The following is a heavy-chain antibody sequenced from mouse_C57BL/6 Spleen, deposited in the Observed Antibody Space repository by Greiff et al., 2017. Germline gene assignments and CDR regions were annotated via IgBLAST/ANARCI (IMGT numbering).Heavy chain of an antibody. CDR3: ARRGGRGAMDY. CDR2: IYWDDDK. CDR1: GFSLSTSGMG. Sequence: QVTLQESGPELLQSSQTLSLTCSFSGFSLSTSGMGVSWIRQPSGKGLEWLAHIYWDDDKRYNPSLKSQLTLSKDTSRNQVFLKITSVDTADTATDSCARRGGRGAMDYWGQGTSVTVSS. J-gene: IGHJ4*01. V-gene: IGHV8-12*01. D-gene: IGHD1-1*01.